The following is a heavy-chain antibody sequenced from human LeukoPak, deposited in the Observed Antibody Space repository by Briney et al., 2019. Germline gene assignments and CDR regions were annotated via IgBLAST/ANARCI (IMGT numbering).Heavy chain of an antibody. CDR2: INSDGSST. CDR1: GFTFSSYW. V-gene: IGHV3-74*01. J-gene: IGHJ6*03. Sequence: PGGSLRLSCAASGFTFSSYWMHWVRQAPGKGLVWVSRINSDGSSTYYADSVKGRFSISRDNSKNTLYLQMNSLRAEDTAVYYCAKRSGSFSGGSYMDVWGKGTTVTISS. CDR3: AKRSGSFSGGSYMDV. D-gene: IGHD1-26*01.